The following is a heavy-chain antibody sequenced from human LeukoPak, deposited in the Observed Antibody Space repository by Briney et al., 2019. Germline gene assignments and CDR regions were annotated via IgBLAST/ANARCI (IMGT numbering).Heavy chain of an antibody. V-gene: IGHV3-23*01. Sequence: PGGSLRLSCAASGFTFSSYAMSWVRQAPGKGLEWVSAISGSGGSTYYADSVKGRFTISRDNSKNTLYLQMNSLRAEDTAVYYCARDRLYSGYDYDYYGMDVWGQGTTVTVSS. CDR2: ISGSGGST. D-gene: IGHD5-12*01. J-gene: IGHJ6*02. CDR1: GFTFSSYA. CDR3: ARDRLYSGYDYDYYGMDV.